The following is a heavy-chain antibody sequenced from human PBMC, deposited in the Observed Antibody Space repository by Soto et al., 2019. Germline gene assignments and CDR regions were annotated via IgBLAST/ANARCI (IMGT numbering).Heavy chain of an antibody. J-gene: IGHJ4*02. Sequence: QVQLVESGGGVVQPGRSLRLSCAASGFTFSSYAMHWVRQAPGKGLEWVAVISYDGSNKYYADSVKGRFTISRDNSKNTLYLQMNGLRAEDTAVYYCARDFQWLAPPGYYFDYWGQGTLVTVSS. V-gene: IGHV3-30-3*01. CDR2: ISYDGSNK. CDR1: GFTFSSYA. D-gene: IGHD6-19*01. CDR3: ARDFQWLAPPGYYFDY.